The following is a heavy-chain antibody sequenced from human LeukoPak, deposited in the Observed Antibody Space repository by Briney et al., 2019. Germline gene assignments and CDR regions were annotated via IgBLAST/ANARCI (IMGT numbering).Heavy chain of an antibody. Sequence: SETLSLTCTVSGGSIDPYYWSWIRQPPGKGLEWIGYVYSSGSTNHNPSLESRVTISVDTSKNQFSLRLSSVTAADTAVYYCARFAMSTRGCMLCRFDYWGQGTLVTVSS. V-gene: IGHV4-59*08. CDR3: ARFAMSTRGCMLCRFDY. J-gene: IGHJ4*02. CDR1: GGSIDPYY. D-gene: IGHD2-8*01. CDR2: VYSSGST.